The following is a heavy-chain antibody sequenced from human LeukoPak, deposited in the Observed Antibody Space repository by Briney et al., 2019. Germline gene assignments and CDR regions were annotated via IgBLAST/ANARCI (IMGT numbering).Heavy chain of an antibody. Sequence: TLSLTCTVSGGSISSGGYYWSWIRQHPGKGLEWIGYIYYSGSTYYNPSLKSRVTISVDTSKNQFSLKLSSVTAADTAVYYCATQGTDYGGLFDYWGQGTLVTVSS. CDR1: GGSISSGGYY. CDR2: IYYSGST. V-gene: IGHV4-31*03. J-gene: IGHJ4*02. D-gene: IGHD4-23*01. CDR3: ATQGTDYGGLFDY.